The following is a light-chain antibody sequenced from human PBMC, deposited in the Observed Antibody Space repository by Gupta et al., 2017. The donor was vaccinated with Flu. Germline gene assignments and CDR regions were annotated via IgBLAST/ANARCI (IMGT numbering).Light chain of an antibody. J-gene: IGLJ3*02. CDR3: ASYTTTSAWG. Sequence: GSPGQSITISCTGTSSDVGGYNYVSWYQQHPGKAPKLMIYEVTDRPSGVSNRFSGSKSGNTASLTISGLHAEDEADYFCASYTTTSAWGFGGGTKLTFL. CDR2: EVT. V-gene: IGLV2-14*01. CDR1: SSDVGGYNY.